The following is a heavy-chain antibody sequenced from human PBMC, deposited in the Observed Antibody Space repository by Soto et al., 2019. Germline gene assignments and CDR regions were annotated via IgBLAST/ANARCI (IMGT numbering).Heavy chain of an antibody. CDR1: GGSISSGGYS. J-gene: IGHJ6*02. Sequence: SETLSLTCAVSGGSISSGGYSWSWIRQPPGKGLEWIGYIYYSGSTYYNPSLKSRVTISVDRSKNQFSLKLSSVTAADTAVYYCARDRGVAGLYYYGMDVWGQGTTVTSP. V-gene: IGHV4-30-2*05. CDR3: ARDRGVAGLYYYGMDV. D-gene: IGHD2-15*01. CDR2: IYYSGST.